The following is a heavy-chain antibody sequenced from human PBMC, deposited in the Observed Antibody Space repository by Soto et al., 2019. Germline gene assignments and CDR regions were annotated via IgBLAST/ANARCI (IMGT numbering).Heavy chain of an antibody. CDR3: AVTMTNYYYYGMDV. J-gene: IGHJ6*02. CDR1: GGTFSSYA. CDR2: IMPIFGTA. Sequence: QVQLVQSGAEVKKPGSSVKVSCKASGGTFSSYAISWVRQAPGQGLEWMGGIMPIFGTADYAQKFQGRVTITAGESTSTAYMELSSLRSEDTAVYYCAVTMTNYYYYGMDVWGRGTTVTVSS. D-gene: IGHD3-22*01. V-gene: IGHV1-69*12.